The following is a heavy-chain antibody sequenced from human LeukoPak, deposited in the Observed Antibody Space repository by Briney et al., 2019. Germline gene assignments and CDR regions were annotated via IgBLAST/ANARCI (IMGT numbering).Heavy chain of an antibody. CDR2: IYSGGST. CDR1: GFTFSSYA. D-gene: IGHD6-6*01. CDR3: ARLDDSSSSSTLVDY. V-gene: IGHV3-53*01. Sequence: GGSLRLSCAASGFTFSSYAMSWVRQAPGKGLEWVSVIYSGGSTYYADSVKGRFTISRDNSKNALYLQMNSLRAEDTAVYYCARLDDSSSSSTLVDYWGQGTLVTVSS. J-gene: IGHJ4*02.